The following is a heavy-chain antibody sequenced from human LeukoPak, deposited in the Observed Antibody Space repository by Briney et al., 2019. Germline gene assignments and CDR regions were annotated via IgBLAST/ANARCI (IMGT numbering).Heavy chain of an antibody. Sequence: GGSLRLSCAASGFTFSSHVMNWVRQAPGKGLEYVSAISSNGGSTYYANSVKGRFTISRDNSKNTLYLQMGSLRAEDMAVYYCARDLRAQYYDILTEENWFDPWGQGTLVTVSS. J-gene: IGHJ5*02. CDR2: ISSNGGST. V-gene: IGHV3-64*01. D-gene: IGHD3-9*01. CDR3: ARDLRAQYYDILTEENWFDP. CDR1: GFTFSSHV.